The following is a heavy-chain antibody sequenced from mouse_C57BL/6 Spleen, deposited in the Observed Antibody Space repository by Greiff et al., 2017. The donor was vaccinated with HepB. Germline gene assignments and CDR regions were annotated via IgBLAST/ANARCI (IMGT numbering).Heavy chain of an antibody. CDR1: GYTFTGYW. D-gene: IGHD1-1*01. CDR3: ARWITTVVEGYAMDY. Sequence: QVQLKESGAELLKPGASVKLSCKAAGYTFTGYWIEWVKQRPGHGLEWIGEILPGSGSTNYNEKFKGKATFTADTSSNTAYMQLSSLTTEDSAIYYCARWITTVVEGYAMDYWGQGTSVTVSS. V-gene: IGHV1-9*01. J-gene: IGHJ4*01. CDR2: ILPGSGST.